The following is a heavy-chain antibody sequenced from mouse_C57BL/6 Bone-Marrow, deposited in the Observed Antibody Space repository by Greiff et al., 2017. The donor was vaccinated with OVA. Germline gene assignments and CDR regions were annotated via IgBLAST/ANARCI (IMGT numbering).Heavy chain of an antibody. V-gene: IGHV5-17*01. CDR2: ISSGSSTL. J-gene: IGHJ1*03. CDR3: ARINYWYFDV. Sequence: EVHLVESWGGLVKPGGSLKLSCAASGFTFSDYGMHWVRQAPEKGLEWVAYISSGSSTLYYADTVKGRFTISRDNSKNTLFLQMTSLRSEDAAMYYCARINYWYFDVWGTGTTVTVSS. CDR1: GFTFSDYG.